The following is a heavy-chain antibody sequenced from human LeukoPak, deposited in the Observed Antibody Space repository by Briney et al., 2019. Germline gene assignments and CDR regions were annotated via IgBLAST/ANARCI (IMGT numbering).Heavy chain of an antibody. D-gene: IGHD3-22*01. J-gene: IGHJ3*02. V-gene: IGHV1-2*02. CDR1: GYTFTGYY. CDR2: INPNSGGT. Sequence: ASVKVSCKASGYTFTGYYMHWVRQAPGQGLEWMGWINPNSGGTNYAQKFQGRVTMTRDTSISTAYMELSRLRPDDTAVYYCACYYYDSSGYSQSPYAFDIWGRGTMVTVSS. CDR3: ACYYYDSSGYSQSPYAFDI.